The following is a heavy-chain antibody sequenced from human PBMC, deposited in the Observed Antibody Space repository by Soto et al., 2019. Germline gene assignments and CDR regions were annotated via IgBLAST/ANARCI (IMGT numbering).Heavy chain of an antibody. Sequence: EVQVVESGGGLVQPGRSLRLSCAASGFTFDEYAMHWVRQTPGKGLEWVSGISWNSGSIGFADSVKGRFTISRDNAKNTLFLQMNSLRAEDTALYYCVKDTRPRATYYFDYWGQGTLVTVSS. J-gene: IGHJ4*02. CDR2: ISWNSGSI. V-gene: IGHV3-9*01. CDR3: VKDTRPRATYYFDY. CDR1: GFTFDEYA.